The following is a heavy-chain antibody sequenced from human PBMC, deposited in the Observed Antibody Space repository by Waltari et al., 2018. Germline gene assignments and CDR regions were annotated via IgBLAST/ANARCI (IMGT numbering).Heavy chain of an antibody. J-gene: IGHJ4*02. V-gene: IGHV3-7*01. CDR2: TRQDDISK. CDR3: ARVYSPTHHFEY. Sequence: EVRLLEPGGDWVQPGGSLSLSCVAFGLPFDRYWMGWVRQAPGKGLEWVANTRQDDISKYYVDSVKGRFTIPRDNAKNSLYLQMSSLRAEDTAVYYCARVYSPTHHFEYWGQGTLVTVSS. CDR1: GLPFDRYW. D-gene: IGHD2-15*01.